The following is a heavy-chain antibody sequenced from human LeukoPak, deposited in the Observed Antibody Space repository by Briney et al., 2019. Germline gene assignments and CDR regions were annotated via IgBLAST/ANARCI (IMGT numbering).Heavy chain of an antibody. CDR1: GFTFSSYG. J-gene: IGHJ6*02. V-gene: IGHV3-33*01. D-gene: IGHD1-26*01. Sequence: GGSLRLSCAASGFTFSSYGMHWVRQAPGKGLEWVAVIWYDGNNKYYADFVKGRFTISRDNSKNTLYLQMNSLRAEDTAVYNCARDRGSREDGMDVWGQGTSVTFSS. CDR2: IWYDGNNK. CDR3: ARDRGSREDGMDV.